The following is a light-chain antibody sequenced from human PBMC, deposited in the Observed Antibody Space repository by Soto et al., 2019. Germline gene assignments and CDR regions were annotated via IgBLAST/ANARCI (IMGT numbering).Light chain of an antibody. Sequence: EVVLTQSPGTLSLSPGERGTLSCRASQSVSGKLAWYQHKPGQAPRLLIYAASSRATGIPDRFSGSGSGTDFSLTISRLEAEDFAVYYCQQYGSSLGVTFGGGTKVDIK. CDR3: QQYGSSLGVT. CDR2: AAS. CDR1: QSVSGK. V-gene: IGKV3-20*01. J-gene: IGKJ4*01.